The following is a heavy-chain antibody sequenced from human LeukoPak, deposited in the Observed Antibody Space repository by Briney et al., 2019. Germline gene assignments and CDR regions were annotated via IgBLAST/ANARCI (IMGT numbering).Heavy chain of an antibody. V-gene: IGHV4-59*01. CDR3: ARGRSILIDY. CDR2: IYYSGST. D-gene: IGHD2-21*01. CDR1: GGSFNSYY. Sequence: SETLSLTCNVSGGSFNSYYGSWIRQAPGKGLEWIGYIYYSGSTNYNPSLKSRVIISVDTSKNQFSLKLTSVTAADTAVYYCARGRSILIDYWGQGVLVTVSS. J-gene: IGHJ4*02.